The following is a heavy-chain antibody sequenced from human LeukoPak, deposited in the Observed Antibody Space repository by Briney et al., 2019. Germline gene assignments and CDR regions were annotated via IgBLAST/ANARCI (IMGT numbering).Heavy chain of an antibody. Sequence: GGSVRLSCAASGFTFSSYAMSWVRQAPGKGLEWVSAISCNGGSTYYADSVKGRFTISRDNSKNTLYLQMNSLRAEDTAVYYCAKVLSGSSGWYGGAFDIWGQGTMVTVSS. V-gene: IGHV3-23*01. CDR1: GFTFSSYA. CDR3: AKVLSGSSGWYGGAFDI. D-gene: IGHD6-19*01. J-gene: IGHJ3*02. CDR2: ISCNGGST.